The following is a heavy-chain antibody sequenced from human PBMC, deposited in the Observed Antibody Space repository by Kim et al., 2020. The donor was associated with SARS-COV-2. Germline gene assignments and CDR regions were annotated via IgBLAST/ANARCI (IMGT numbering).Heavy chain of an antibody. Sequence: SETLSLTCAVSGGSISSSNWWSWVRQPPGKGLEWIGEIYHSGSTNYNPSLKSRVTISVDKSKNQFSLKLSSVTAADTAVYYCARDGTTVTTPGAFNWFDPWGQGTLVTVSS. CDR2: IYHSGST. V-gene: IGHV4-4*02. J-gene: IGHJ5*02. D-gene: IGHD4-4*01. CDR3: ARDGTTVTTPGAFNWFDP. CDR1: GGSISSSNW.